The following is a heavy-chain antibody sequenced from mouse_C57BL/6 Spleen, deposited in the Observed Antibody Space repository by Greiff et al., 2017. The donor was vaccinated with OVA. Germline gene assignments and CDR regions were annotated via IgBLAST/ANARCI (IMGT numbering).Heavy chain of an antibody. D-gene: IGHD4-1*01. Sequence: EVQLQQSGPELVKPGASVKISCKASGYTFTDYYMNWVKQSHGKSLEWIGDINPNNGGTSYNQKFKGKATLTVDKSSSTAYMERRSLTSEDSAVYYCARGLGRAYWGQGTLVTVSA. J-gene: IGHJ3*01. CDR2: INPNNGGT. CDR3: ARGLGRAY. V-gene: IGHV1-26*01. CDR1: GYTFTDYY.